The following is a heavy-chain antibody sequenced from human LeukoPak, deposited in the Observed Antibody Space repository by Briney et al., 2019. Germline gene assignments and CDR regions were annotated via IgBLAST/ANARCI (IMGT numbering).Heavy chain of an antibody. CDR3: AKGCSSSWPKGGAFDY. CDR2: ISWNGGST. J-gene: IGHJ4*02. D-gene: IGHD6-13*01. Sequence: GGSLRLSCAASGFTFDDYTMHWVRQAPGKGLEWVSLISWNGGSTYYADSVKGRFTISRDNSKNSLYLQMNSLRTEDTALYYCAKGCSSSWPKGGAFDYWGQGTLVTVSS. V-gene: IGHV3-43*01. CDR1: GFTFDDYT.